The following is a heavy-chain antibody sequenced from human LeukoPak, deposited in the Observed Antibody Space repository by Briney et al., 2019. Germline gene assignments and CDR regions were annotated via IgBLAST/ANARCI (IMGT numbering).Heavy chain of an antibody. Sequence: SVKVSCKASGGTFSSYAISWVLQAPGQGLEWMGGIIPIFGTANYAQKFQGRVTITADEYTGTAYMELSSLRSEDTAVYFCARGGSYDSRWAFDIWGQGTMVTVSS. J-gene: IGHJ3*02. D-gene: IGHD3-22*01. CDR2: IIPIFGTA. CDR1: GGTFSSYA. CDR3: ARGGSYDSRWAFDI. V-gene: IGHV1-69*13.